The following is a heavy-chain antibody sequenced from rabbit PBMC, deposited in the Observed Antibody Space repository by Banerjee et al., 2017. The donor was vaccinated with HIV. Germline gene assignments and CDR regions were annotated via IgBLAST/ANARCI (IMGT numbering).Heavy chain of an antibody. CDR1: GFSFSSSYS. CDR2: IYAGSSGST. CDR3: AKEAGYAAYFNL. V-gene: IGHV1S45*01. D-gene: IGHD6-1*01. J-gene: IGHJ4*01. Sequence: QEQLKETGGDLVKPEGSLTLTCTASGFSFSSSYSICWVRQAPGKGLEWIACIYAGSSGSTYYASWAKGRFTISKTSSTTVTLQMTSLTAADTATYFCAKEAGYAAYFNLWGQGTLVTVS.